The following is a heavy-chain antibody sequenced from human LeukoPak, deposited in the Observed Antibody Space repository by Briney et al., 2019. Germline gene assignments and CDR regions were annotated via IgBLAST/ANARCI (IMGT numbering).Heavy chain of an antibody. J-gene: IGHJ4*02. D-gene: IGHD3-22*01. V-gene: IGHV4-59*12. CDR2: SYYNGNT. Sequence: SETLSLTCTVSGGSITNYYWSWIRQPPGKGLEWIGFSYYNGNTNYNPSLKSRVTISVDTSKNQFSLKLSSVTAADTAVYYCARRKLYDSSCFDYWGQGTLVTVSS. CDR1: GGSITNYY. CDR3: ARRKLYDSSCFDY.